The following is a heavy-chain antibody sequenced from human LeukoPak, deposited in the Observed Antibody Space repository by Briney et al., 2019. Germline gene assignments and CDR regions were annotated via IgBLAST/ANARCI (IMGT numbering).Heavy chain of an antibody. V-gene: IGHV3-21*01. CDR3: ARVAFTVTNSAFDI. CDR2: ISSSSSYI. CDR1: GFTFSSYS. Sequence: PGGSLRLSCAASGFTFSSYSFNWVRHAPGKGLEWVSSISSSSSYIFYADSVKGRFTISRDNSKNSLYLQMNSLRAEDTAVYYCARVAFTVTNSAFDIWGQGTMVTVSS. J-gene: IGHJ3*02. D-gene: IGHD4-17*01.